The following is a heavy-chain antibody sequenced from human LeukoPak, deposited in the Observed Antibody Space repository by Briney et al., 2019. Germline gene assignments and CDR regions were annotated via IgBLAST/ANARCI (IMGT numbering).Heavy chain of an antibody. J-gene: IGHJ4*02. V-gene: IGHV4-59*01. Sequence: SETLSLTCTVSGGSISSYYWSWIRQPPGKGLEWIGYIYYSGSTNYNPSLKSRVTISVDTSKNQFSLKLSSVTAADTAVYNCARSGWSPTPDYWGQGTLVTVSS. CDR3: ARSGWSPTPDY. D-gene: IGHD3-10*01. CDR1: GGSISSYY. CDR2: IYYSGST.